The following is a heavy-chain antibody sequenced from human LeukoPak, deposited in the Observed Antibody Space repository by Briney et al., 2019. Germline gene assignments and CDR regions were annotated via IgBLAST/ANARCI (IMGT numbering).Heavy chain of an antibody. D-gene: IGHD3-9*01. CDR2: VDPEDGET. V-gene: IGHV1-69-2*01. Sequence: ASVKVSCKVSGYTFTDYYMHWVQQAPGKGLELMGLVDPEDGETIYAEKFQGRVTITADTSTDTAYMELSSLRSEDTAVYYCATHGIYDILTFDYWGQGTLVTVSS. CDR1: GYTFTDYY. CDR3: ATHGIYDILTFDY. J-gene: IGHJ4*02.